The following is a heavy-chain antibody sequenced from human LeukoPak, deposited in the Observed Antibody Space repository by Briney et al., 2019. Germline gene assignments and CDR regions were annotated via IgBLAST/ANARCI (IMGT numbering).Heavy chain of an antibody. J-gene: IGHJ3*02. CDR3: ARDRRTTVTTRMAFDI. CDR1: GFTFSSYA. Sequence: PGGSLRLSCAASGFTFSSYAMSWVRQAPGKGLEWVSAISGSGGSTYYADSVKGRFTISRDNSKNTLYLQMNSLRAEDTAVYYCARDRRTTVTTRMAFDIWGQGTMVTVSP. V-gene: IGHV3-23*01. CDR2: ISGSGGST. D-gene: IGHD4-17*01.